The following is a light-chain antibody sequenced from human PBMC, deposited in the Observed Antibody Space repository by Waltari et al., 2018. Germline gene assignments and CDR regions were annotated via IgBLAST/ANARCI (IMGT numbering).Light chain of an antibody. V-gene: IGKV2-28*01. CDR3: MQALQTPPYT. CDR1: QSLLHSNGYNY. CDR2: LGS. J-gene: IGKJ2*01. Sequence: DIVMTQSPLSLPVTPGEPASISCRSSQSLLHSNGYNYLDWYLQKPGQSPQLLIYLGSNRASGVPDRFGGSWSGTDFTLKISRVEAEDVGVYYCMQALQTPPYTFGQGTKLEIK.